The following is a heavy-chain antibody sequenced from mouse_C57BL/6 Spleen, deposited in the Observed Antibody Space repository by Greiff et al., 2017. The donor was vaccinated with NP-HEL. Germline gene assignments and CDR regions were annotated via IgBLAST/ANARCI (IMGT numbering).Heavy chain of an antibody. CDR3: ARPAGYEGNWCAY. D-gene: IGHD3-1*01. CDR2: IYPRSGNT. J-gene: IGHJ3*01. CDR1: GYTFTSYG. Sequence: VQLQQSGAELARPGASVKLSCKASGYTFTSYGISWVKQRTGQGLEWIGEIYPRSGNTYYNEKFKGKATLTADKSSSTAYMELRSLTSEDSAVYFCARPAGYEGNWCAYWGQGTLVTVSA. V-gene: IGHV1-81*01.